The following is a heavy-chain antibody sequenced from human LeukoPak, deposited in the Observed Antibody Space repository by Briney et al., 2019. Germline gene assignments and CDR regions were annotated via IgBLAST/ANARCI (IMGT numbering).Heavy chain of an antibody. Sequence: GASVKVSCKASDYTFTSYGISWVRQAPGQGLEWMGWISAYNGNTNYAQKLQGRVTMTTDTSTSTAYMELRSLRSDDTAVYYCARDNIYDILTGWDYYFDYWGQGTLVTVSS. D-gene: IGHD3-9*01. V-gene: IGHV1-18*01. J-gene: IGHJ4*02. CDR2: ISAYNGNT. CDR3: ARDNIYDILTGWDYYFDY. CDR1: DYTFTSYG.